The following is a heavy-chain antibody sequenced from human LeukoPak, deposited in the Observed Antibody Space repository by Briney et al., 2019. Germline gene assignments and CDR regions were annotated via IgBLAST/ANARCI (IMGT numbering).Heavy chain of an antibody. Sequence: GESLKISCKGSGYSFTSYWIGWVCQMPGKGLEWMGIIYPGDSDTRYSLSFQGQVTISADKSISTAYLQWSSLKASDTAMYYCARHHLPVVVAARAFDIWGQGTMVTVSS. CDR1: GYSFTSYW. D-gene: IGHD2-15*01. V-gene: IGHV5-51*01. CDR2: IYPGDSDT. J-gene: IGHJ3*02. CDR3: ARHHLPVVVAARAFDI.